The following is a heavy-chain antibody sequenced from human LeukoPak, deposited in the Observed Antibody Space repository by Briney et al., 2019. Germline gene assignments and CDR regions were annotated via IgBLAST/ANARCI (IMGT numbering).Heavy chain of an antibody. D-gene: IGHD3-10*01. J-gene: IGHJ4*02. Sequence: GGSLRLSCAASGFTVSSNYMSWVRQAPGKGLEWVSVIYSGGSTYYADSVKGRFTISRDNSKNTLYLQMNSLRAEDTAVYYCARDWAADSSVGYWGQGTLVTVSS. CDR1: GFTVSSNY. CDR2: IYSGGST. V-gene: IGHV3-53*01. CDR3: ARDWAADSSVGY.